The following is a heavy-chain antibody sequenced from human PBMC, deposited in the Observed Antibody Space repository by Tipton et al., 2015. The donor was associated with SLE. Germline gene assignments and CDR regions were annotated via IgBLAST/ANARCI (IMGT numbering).Heavy chain of an antibody. CDR1: GFTFSGSA. Sequence: QLVQSGGGVVQPGRSLILSCAASGFTFSGSAMHWVRQAPGKGLEWVANIKEDGSERSYVDSVKGRFTISRDNAKNTLYLQMNNLRAEDTAVYYCARMVLVDYWGQGTLVTVSS. V-gene: IGHV3-7*01. D-gene: IGHD4/OR15-4a*01. CDR2: IKEDGSER. CDR3: ARMVLVDY. J-gene: IGHJ4*02.